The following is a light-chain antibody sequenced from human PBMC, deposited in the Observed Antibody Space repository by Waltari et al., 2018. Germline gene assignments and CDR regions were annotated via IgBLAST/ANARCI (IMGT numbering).Light chain of an antibody. CDR2: GAS. Sequence: EIVMTQSPATLSVSPGDRATLSCRASQSVSNSLAWDQQKPGQAPRLLIYGASTRATGIPARFRVSGSGTEFTLTISSLQSEDFAVYYCQQYNEWPQTFGQGTKVEIK. V-gene: IGKV3-15*01. CDR3: QQYNEWPQT. J-gene: IGKJ1*01. CDR1: QSVSNS.